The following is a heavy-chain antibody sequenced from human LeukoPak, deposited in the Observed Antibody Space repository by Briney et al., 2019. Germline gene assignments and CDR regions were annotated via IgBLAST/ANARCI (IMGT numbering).Heavy chain of an antibody. D-gene: IGHD3-3*01. CDR2: ISAYNGNT. CDR3: ARSPKYYDFWSGYYWYYGMDV. CDR1: GYTFTSYG. V-gene: IGHV1-18*01. Sequence: ASVKVSCKASGYTFTSYGISWLRQAPGQGLEWMGWISAYNGNTNYAQKLQGRVTMTTDTSTSTAYMELRSLRSDDTAVYYCARSPKYYDFWSGYYWYYGMDVWGQGTTVTVSS. J-gene: IGHJ6*02.